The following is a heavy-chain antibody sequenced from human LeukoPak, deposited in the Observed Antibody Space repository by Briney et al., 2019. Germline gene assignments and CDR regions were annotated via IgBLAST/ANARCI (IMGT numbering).Heavy chain of an antibody. CDR1: GFTFSSYG. Sequence: PGGSLRLSCAASGFTFSSYGMHWVRQAPGKGLEWVAFIRYDGSNKYYADSVKDRFIISRDFSRNTFFLDLNRLRIDDTAIYYCATGKEWMALDYWGQGSLVTVSS. D-gene: IGHD5-24*01. J-gene: IGHJ4*02. V-gene: IGHV3-30*02. CDR3: ATGKEWMALDY. CDR2: IRYDGSNK.